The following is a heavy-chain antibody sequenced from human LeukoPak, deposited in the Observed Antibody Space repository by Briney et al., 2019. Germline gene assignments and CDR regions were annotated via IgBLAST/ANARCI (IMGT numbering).Heavy chain of an antibody. CDR3: AGDYGDYSFDY. J-gene: IGHJ4*02. D-gene: IGHD4-17*01. CDR2: NYYSGST. V-gene: IGHV4-39*01. CDR1: GDSISGSSSYY. Sequence: SETLSLTCGVSGDSISGSSSYYWGWIRQPPGKGLEWIGNNYYSGSTYYNPSLKSRVTVSVDTSKNQFSLKLSSVTAADTAVYYCAGDYGDYSFDYWSQGTLVTVSS.